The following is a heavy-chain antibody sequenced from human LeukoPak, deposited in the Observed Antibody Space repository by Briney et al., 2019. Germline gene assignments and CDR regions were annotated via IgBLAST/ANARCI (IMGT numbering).Heavy chain of an antibody. Sequence: PSETLSLTCGVSGGSVINTNWWTWVRQPPGKGLECIGSIYYSGSPYYNPSLKSRVTISVDTSKNQFSLRLSSVTAADTAVYYCATWRTAKTGFDYWGQGTLVTVSS. D-gene: IGHD1-1*01. CDR3: ATWRTAKTGFDY. CDR1: GGSVINTNW. CDR2: IYYSGSP. J-gene: IGHJ4*02. V-gene: IGHV4/OR15-8*01.